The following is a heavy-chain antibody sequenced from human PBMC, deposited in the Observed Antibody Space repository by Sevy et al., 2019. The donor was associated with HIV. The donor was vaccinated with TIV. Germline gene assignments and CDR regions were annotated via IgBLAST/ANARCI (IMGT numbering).Heavy chain of an antibody. CDR2: IYYSGRT. CDR3: AGDGLPITMIVGRNFDY. D-gene: IGHD3-22*01. J-gene: IGHJ4*02. CDR1: GGSISSSSYY. Sequence: SETLSLTCTVSGGSISSSSYYWGWVRQPPGKGLEWIGSIYYSGRTYYNPSLKSRVTISVDTSKNQFSLKLSSVTAADTAVYYCAGDGLPITMIVGRNFDYWGQGTLVTVSS. V-gene: IGHV4-39*01.